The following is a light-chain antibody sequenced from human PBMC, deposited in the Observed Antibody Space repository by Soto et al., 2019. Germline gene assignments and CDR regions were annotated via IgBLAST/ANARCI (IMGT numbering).Light chain of an antibody. CDR2: ATS. CDR1: QSIGGW. V-gene: IGKV1-5*03. CDR3: QQYYTYPWT. Sequence: IQMTQSPPTLSAFVVAGVTITCRASQSIGGWLAWYQQKGGKAPKLLIQATSFLQSGVPSRFSGRGSGTEFTLSISSLQPDDSATYFCQQYYTYPWTFGQGTKVDIK. J-gene: IGKJ1*01.